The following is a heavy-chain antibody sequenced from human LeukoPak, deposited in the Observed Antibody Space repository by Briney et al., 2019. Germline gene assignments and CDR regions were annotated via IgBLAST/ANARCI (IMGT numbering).Heavy chain of an antibody. V-gene: IGHV3-74*01. J-gene: IGHJ4*02. CDR2: INSDGSST. CDR3: AKDRDILTGWAYYFDY. CDR1: RFTFSSYW. Sequence: PGGSLRLSCAASRFTFSSYWMHWVRQAPGKGLVWVSRINSDGSSTSYADSVKGRFTISRDNAKNTLYLQMNSLRAEDTAVYYCAKDRDILTGWAYYFDYWGQGTLVTVSS. D-gene: IGHD3-9*01.